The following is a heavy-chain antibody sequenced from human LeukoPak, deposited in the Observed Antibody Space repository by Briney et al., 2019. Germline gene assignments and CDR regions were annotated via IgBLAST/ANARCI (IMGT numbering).Heavy chain of an antibody. D-gene: IGHD3-16*02. CDR2: IYYSGST. CDR3: ARFNVWGSYRYTEY. CDR1: GGSISSSSYY. J-gene: IGHJ4*02. Sequence: SETLSLTCTVSGGSISSSSYYWGWIRQPPGKGLEWIGSIYYSGSTYYDPSLKSRVTISVDTSKNQFSLKLSSVTAADTAVYYCARFNVWGSYRYTEYWGQGTLVTVSS. V-gene: IGHV4-39*01.